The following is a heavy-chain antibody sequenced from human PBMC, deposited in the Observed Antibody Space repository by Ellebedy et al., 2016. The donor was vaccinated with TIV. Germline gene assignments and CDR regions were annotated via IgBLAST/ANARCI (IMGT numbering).Heavy chain of an antibody. CDR3: AKVHVSGSFATMDV. V-gene: IGHV3-23*01. CDR2: ISGSGGST. D-gene: IGHD3-16*01. CDR1: GFTFSSCA. J-gene: IGHJ6*02. Sequence: GESLKISCSASGFTFSSCAMTWVRRAPGKGLEWVSTISGSGGSTYYADSVKGRFTISRDNSKNTLYLQMNNLRAEDTAVYYCAKVHVSGSFATMDVWGQGTTVTVSS.